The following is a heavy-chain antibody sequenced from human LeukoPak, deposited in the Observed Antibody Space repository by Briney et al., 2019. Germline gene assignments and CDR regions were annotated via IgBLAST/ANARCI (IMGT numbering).Heavy chain of an antibody. J-gene: IGHJ4*02. D-gene: IGHD3-9*01. CDR2: ISGSGGST. V-gene: IGHV3-23*01. Sequence: GGSLRLSCAASGFTFSSYAMSWVRQAPGKGLEWVSAISGSGGSTHYADSVKGRFTISRDNSKNTLYLQMNSLRAEDTAVYYCAKANYDILTGYPYFDYWGQGTLVTVSS. CDR1: GFTFSSYA. CDR3: AKANYDILTGYPYFDY.